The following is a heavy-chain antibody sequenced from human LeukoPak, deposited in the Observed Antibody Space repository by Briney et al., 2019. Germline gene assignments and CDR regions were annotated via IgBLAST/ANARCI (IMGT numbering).Heavy chain of an antibody. Sequence: GGSLRLSCAASGFTFSSYGMHWVRQAPGKGLEWVAFIRYDGSNKYHADSVKGRFTISRDNSKNTLYLQMNSLGAEDTAVYYCARAPTDDYGDYMFDYWGQGTLVTVSS. V-gene: IGHV3-30*02. J-gene: IGHJ4*02. D-gene: IGHD4-17*01. CDR2: IRYDGSNK. CDR1: GFTFSSYG. CDR3: ARAPTDDYGDYMFDY.